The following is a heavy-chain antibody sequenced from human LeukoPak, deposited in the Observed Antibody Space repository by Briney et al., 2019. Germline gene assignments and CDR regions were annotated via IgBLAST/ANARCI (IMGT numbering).Heavy chain of an antibody. CDR2: ISSSSSYI. CDR1: GFTFSSYS. J-gene: IGHJ5*02. V-gene: IGHV3-21*01. D-gene: IGHD5-12*01. CDR3: AREGLRFWFDP. Sequence: GGSLRLSCAASGFTFSSYSMNWVRQAPGKGLGWVSSISSSSSYIYYAASVKGRFTISRDNAKNSLYLQMNSLRAEDTAVYYCAREGLRFWFDPWGQGTLVTVSS.